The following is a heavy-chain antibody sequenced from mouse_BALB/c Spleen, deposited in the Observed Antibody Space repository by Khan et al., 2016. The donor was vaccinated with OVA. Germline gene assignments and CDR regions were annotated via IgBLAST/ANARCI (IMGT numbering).Heavy chain of an antibody. CDR3: AREATAGGFDY. V-gene: IGHV5-12*02. D-gene: IGHD1-2*01. CDR2: ISNGGGST. J-gene: IGHJ2*01. CDR1: GFTFSDYF. Sequence: EVELEESGGGLVQPGGSLKLSCATSGFTFSDYFMYWVRQTPEKRLEWVAYISNGGGSTYYPDTVKDRSTISRDNAKNTLYLQMSRLKSEDTAMYYCAREATAGGFDYWGQGTTLTVSS.